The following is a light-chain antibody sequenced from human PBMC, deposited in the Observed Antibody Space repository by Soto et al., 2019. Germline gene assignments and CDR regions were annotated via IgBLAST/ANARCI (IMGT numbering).Light chain of an antibody. CDR3: SSYTSTFTRI. CDR2: DVS. V-gene: IGLV2-14*03. J-gene: IGLJ2*01. CDR1: SSDIGSFNF. Sequence: QSALTQPASVSGSPGQSITISCTGTSSDIGSFNFVSWYQQHPGKAPRLIIYDVSNRPSGVSNRFSGSKSGNTASLTISGLQAEDEADYYCSSYTSTFTRIFGGGTTLTVL.